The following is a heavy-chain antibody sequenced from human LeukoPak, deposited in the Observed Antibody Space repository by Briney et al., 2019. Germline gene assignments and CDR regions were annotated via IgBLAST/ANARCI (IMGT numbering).Heavy chain of an antibody. CDR3: ARIPYDYVWGSYRSNWFDP. J-gene: IGHJ5*02. D-gene: IGHD3-16*02. V-gene: IGHV4-39*07. CDR1: GGSISSSSYY. CDR2: IYYSGST. Sequence: PSETLSLTCTVSGGSISSSSYYWGWIRQPPGKGLEWIGSIYYSGSTYYNPSLKSRVTISVDTSKNQFSLKLSSVTAADTAVYYCARIPYDYVWGSYRSNWFDPWGQGTLVTVSS.